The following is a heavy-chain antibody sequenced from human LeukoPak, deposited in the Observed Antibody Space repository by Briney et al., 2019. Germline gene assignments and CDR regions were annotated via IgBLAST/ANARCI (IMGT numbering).Heavy chain of an antibody. CDR2: ISASGP. D-gene: IGHD3-22*01. J-gene: IGHJ4*02. V-gene: IGHV3-23*01. CDR1: GYTFSRLA. CDR3: AKDHESDGYPCLDH. Sequence: GGSLRLSCAASGYTFSRLAMTWVRQAPGKGLEWVSTISASGPYYADAVRGRFTISRDNSRNTLSLQMDSLRAEDTAVYYCAKDHESDGYPCLDHWGLGTLVTVSS.